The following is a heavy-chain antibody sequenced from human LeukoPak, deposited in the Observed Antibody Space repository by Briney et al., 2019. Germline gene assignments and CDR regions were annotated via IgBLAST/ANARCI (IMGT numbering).Heavy chain of an antibody. CDR3: ARDHGIVVVPAARHAFDI. J-gene: IGHJ3*02. V-gene: IGHV4-30-2*01. CDR2: IYHSGST. D-gene: IGHD2-2*01. CDR1: GGSISSGGYY. Sequence: SETLSLTCTVSGGSISSGGYYWSWIRQPPGKGLEWIGYIYHSGSTYYNPSLKSRVTISVDRSKNQFSLKLSSVTAADTAVYYCARDHGIVVVPAARHAFDIWGQGTMVTVSS.